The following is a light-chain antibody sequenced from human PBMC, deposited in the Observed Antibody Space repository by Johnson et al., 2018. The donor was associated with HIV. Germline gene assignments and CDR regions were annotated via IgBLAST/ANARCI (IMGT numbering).Light chain of an antibody. CDR2: ENY. J-gene: IGLJ1*01. V-gene: IGLV1-51*02. Sequence: QSVLTQPPSVSAAPGQKVTISCSGSSSNVGNNYVSWYQQLPGTAPKLLIYENYKRPSGIPDRFSGSKSGTSATLGITGLQTGDEADYYCGTWDSSLSAGVFGTGTEVTVL. CDR1: SSNVGNNY. CDR3: GTWDSSLSAGV.